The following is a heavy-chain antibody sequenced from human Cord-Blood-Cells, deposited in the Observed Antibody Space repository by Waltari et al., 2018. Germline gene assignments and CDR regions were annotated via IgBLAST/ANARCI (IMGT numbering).Heavy chain of an antibody. CDR1: GYTFTGYS. CDR3: ARGLASPQYYFDY. Sequence: QVQLVQSGAEVKKPGASVKVSCKASGYTFTGYSMHWVRQAPGQGLEWMGWINRNSGGTNYAQKFQGWVTMTRDTSISTAYMELSRLRSDDTAVYYCARGLASPQYYFDYWGQGTLVTVSS. J-gene: IGHJ4*02. CDR2: INRNSGGT. D-gene: IGHD2-15*01. V-gene: IGHV1-2*04.